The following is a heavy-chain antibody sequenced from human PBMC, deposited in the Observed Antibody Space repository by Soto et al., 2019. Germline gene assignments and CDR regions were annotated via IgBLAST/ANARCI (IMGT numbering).Heavy chain of an antibody. J-gene: IGHJ6*02. CDR1: GFTFSSYD. CDR3: ARSPPGGYHYYYGLDV. D-gene: IGHD6-13*01. CDR2: IGTAGDT. V-gene: IGHV3-13*04. Sequence: EVQLVESGGGLVQPGGSLRLSCAASGFTFSSYDMHWVRQATGKGLEWVSAIGTAGDTYYAGSVKGQFTISRENAKNSLYLQMNSLRAGDTAVYYCARSPPGGYHYYYGLDVWGQGTTVTVSS.